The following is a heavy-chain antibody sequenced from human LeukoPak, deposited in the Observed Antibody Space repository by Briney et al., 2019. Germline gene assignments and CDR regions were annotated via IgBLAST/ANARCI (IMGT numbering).Heavy chain of an antibody. J-gene: IGHJ4*02. CDR2: IYYSGST. CDR3: AREIAAAGTFDY. Sequence: SETLSLTCTVSGGSISSYYWSWIRQPPGKGLEWIGYIYYSGSTNYNPSLKSRVTISVDTSKNRFSLKLSSVTAADTAVYYCAREIAAAGTFDYWGQETLVTVSS. D-gene: IGHD6-13*01. V-gene: IGHV4-59*01. CDR1: GGSISSYY.